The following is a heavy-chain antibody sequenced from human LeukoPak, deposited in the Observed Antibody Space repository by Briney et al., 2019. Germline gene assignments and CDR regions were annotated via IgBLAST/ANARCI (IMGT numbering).Heavy chain of an antibody. V-gene: IGHV3-23*01. D-gene: IGHD1-26*01. Sequence: GGSLRLSCAASGFTFSNYGMGWVRQAPGKGLEWVSVISGYSSVTYYADSVKGRFTISRDNSKNTLYLQMNSLRADDTAVYYCPKDQGIGNTGSLRGAFDIWGQGTMVTVSS. CDR1: GFTFSNYG. CDR3: PKDQGIGNTGSLRGAFDI. CDR2: ISGYSSVT. J-gene: IGHJ3*02.